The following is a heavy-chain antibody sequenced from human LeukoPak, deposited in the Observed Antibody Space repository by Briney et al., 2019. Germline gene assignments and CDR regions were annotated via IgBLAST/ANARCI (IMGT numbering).Heavy chain of an antibody. CDR2: ISYDGSNK. CDR1: GFTFSSYA. J-gene: IGHJ4*02. Sequence: GGSLRLSCAASGFTFSSYAMHWVRQAPGKGLEWVAVISYDGSNKYYADSVKGRFTISRDNSKNTLYLQMNSLRAEDTAVYYCARVFGTVLDYWGQGTLVTVSS. V-gene: IGHV3-30*04. D-gene: IGHD1-7*01. CDR3: ARVFGTVLDY.